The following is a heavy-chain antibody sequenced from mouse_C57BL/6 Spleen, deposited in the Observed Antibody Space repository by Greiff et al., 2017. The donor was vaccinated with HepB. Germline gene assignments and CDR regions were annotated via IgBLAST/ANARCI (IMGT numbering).Heavy chain of an antibody. J-gene: IGHJ2*01. CDR2: IDPNSGGT. CDR1: GYTFTSYW. V-gene: IGHV1-72*01. CDR3: ARSDGYYYFDC. Sequence: QVQLQQPGAELVKPGASVKLSCKASGYTFTSYWMHWVKQRPGRGLGWIGRIDPNSGGTKYNEKFKSKATLTVDKPSSTAYMQLSSLTSEESAVYCCARSDGYYYFDCWGQGATLTVSS. D-gene: IGHD2-3*01.